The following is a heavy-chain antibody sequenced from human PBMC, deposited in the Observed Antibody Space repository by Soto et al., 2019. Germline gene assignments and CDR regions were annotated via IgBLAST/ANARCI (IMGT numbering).Heavy chain of an antibody. CDR2: IYWDDDK. Sequence: QITLKESGPTLVKPTQTLTLTCTFSGFSLSTSGVGVGWIRQPPGKALEWLALIYWDDDKRYSPSLKSRLTIPTDTSKNQVVLTMTNMDPVDTATYYCAHRRPRVRFLEYLIWGQGTLVTVSS. D-gene: IGHD3-3*01. V-gene: IGHV2-5*02. J-gene: IGHJ4*02. CDR1: GFSLSTSGVG. CDR3: AHRRPRVRFLEYLI.